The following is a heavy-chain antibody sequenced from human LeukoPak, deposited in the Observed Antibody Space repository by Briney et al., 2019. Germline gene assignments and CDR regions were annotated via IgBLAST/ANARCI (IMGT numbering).Heavy chain of an antibody. D-gene: IGHD3-3*01. J-gene: IGHJ5*02. V-gene: IGHV4-30-4*01. CDR1: GGSISSGDYY. Sequence: SETLSLTCTVSGGSISSGDYYWSWIRQPPGKGLEWIGYIYYSGSTYYNPSLKSRVTISVDTSKNQFSLKLSSVTAADTAVYYCARRIAPYYDFWGGYNWFDPWGQGTLVTVSS. CDR3: ARRIAPYYDFWGGYNWFDP. CDR2: IYYSGST.